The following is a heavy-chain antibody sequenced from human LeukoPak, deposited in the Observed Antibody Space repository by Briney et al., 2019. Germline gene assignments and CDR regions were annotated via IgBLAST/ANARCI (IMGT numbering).Heavy chain of an antibody. Sequence: PGGSLRLSCAASQFTFNTYTMNWVRQALGKGLEWVASISNTGTHKYYGDAVRGRFAVSRDNAKNSLYLQMYTLRVEDTAIYYCTRDYYDSAAFDYWGQGTLVAVSS. V-gene: IGHV3-21*06. CDR3: TRDYYDSAAFDY. CDR2: ISNTGTHK. D-gene: IGHD3-3*01. J-gene: IGHJ4*02. CDR1: QFTFNTYT.